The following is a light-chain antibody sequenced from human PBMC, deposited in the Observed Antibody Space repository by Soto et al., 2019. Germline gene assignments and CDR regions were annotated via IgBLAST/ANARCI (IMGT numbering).Light chain of an antibody. CDR3: MQTLQTPLP. Sequence: DIVMTQSPLSLPVTPGEPASISCRSSQSLLHSNGYNYLDWYLQKPGQSPQVLIYLGSNRASGVTDRFSGSGPGTDFTLKISKMEAEDVGVYYCMQTLQTPLPFGGGTKVEIK. V-gene: IGKV2-28*01. CDR2: LGS. CDR1: QSLLHSNGYNY. J-gene: IGKJ4*01.